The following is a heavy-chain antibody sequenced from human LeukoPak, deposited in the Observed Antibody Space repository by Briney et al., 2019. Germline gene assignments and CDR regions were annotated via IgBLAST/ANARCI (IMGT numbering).Heavy chain of an antibody. Sequence: TGGSRRLSCAASGFPLSYYWMSWVRQAPGKGLEWVANIKQDGSEKYYVDSVKGRFTISRDNAKNSLYLQMNSLRAEDTAVYYCAREELYCSSTSCYKGYYYYYMDVWGKGTTVTVSS. CDR2: IKQDGSEK. CDR3: AREELYCSSTSCYKGYYYYYMDV. J-gene: IGHJ6*03. V-gene: IGHV3-7*01. D-gene: IGHD2-2*02. CDR1: GFPLSYYW.